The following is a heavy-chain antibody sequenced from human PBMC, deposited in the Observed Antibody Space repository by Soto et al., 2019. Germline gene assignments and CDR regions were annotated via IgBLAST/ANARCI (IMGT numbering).Heavy chain of an antibody. Sequence: DVQLVESGGGLVQPGRSLRLSCAASGFTFDDYAMHWVRQAPGKGLEWVSGISWNSGSIGYADSVKGRFTISRDNAKNSLYLQMNSLRAEDTALYYCAKDIGGWYGILDYWGQGTLVTVSS. V-gene: IGHV3-9*01. CDR2: ISWNSGSI. CDR1: GFTFDDYA. J-gene: IGHJ4*02. CDR3: AKDIGGWYGILDY. D-gene: IGHD6-19*01.